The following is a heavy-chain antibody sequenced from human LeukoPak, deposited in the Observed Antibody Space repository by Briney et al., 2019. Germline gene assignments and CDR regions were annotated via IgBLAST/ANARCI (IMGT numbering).Heavy chain of an antibody. V-gene: IGHV1-2*04. CDR2: INPNSGGT. CDR3: AREKEWLRFFDY. CDR1: GYTFTGYY. J-gene: IGHJ4*02. D-gene: IGHD5-12*01. Sequence: ASVEVSCKASGYTFTGYYMHWVRQAPGQGLEWMGWINPNSGGTNYAQKFQGWVTMTRDTSISTAYMELSRLRSDDTAVYYCAREKEWLRFFDYWGQGTLVTVSS.